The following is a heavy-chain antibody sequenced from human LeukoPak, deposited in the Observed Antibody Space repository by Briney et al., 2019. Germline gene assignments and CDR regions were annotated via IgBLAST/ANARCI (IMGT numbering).Heavy chain of an antibody. CDR1: GYTFTSYA. J-gene: IGHJ6*03. CDR3: ARVSGLPDYYYYYYMDV. Sequence: ASVSVSCKASGYTFTSYAMNWVRQAPGQGLEWMGWINTNTGNPTYAQGFTGRFVFSLDTSVSTAYLQISSLKAEDTAVYYCARVSGLPDYYYYYYMDVWGKGTTVTVSS. CDR2: INTNTGNP. V-gene: IGHV7-4-1*02.